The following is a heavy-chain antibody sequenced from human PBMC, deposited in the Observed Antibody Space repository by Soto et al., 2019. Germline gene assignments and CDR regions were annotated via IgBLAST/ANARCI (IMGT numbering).Heavy chain of an antibody. V-gene: IGHV3-21*01. CDR1: GFTFSSYS. D-gene: IGHD2-2*01. CDR2: ISSSSSYI. J-gene: IGHJ6*02. CDR3: ARDGLVVPAASHYYYYYGMDV. Sequence: EVQLVESGGGLVKPGGSLRLSCAASGFTFSSYSMNWVRQAPGKGLEWVSSISSSSSYIYYADSVKGRFTISRDNAKNSLYLQMNSLRAEDTAVYSCARDGLVVPAASHYYYYYGMDVWGQGTTVTVSS.